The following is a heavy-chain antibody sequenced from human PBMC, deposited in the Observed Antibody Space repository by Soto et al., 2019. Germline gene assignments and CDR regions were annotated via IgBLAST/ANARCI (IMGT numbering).Heavy chain of an antibody. CDR3: ARGPHDFWSGYSLRYYYSMDV. V-gene: IGHV4-34*01. CDR1: AGSFSGYY. Sequence: PSETLSLTCAVYAGSFSGYYWTWIRQPPGKGLEWIGELNESGSTNYNPSLRSRVTISVDTSKNQFSLNLTSVTAADTAVYYCARGPHDFWSGYSLRYYYSMDVWGNGTVVTVSS. CDR2: LNESGST. J-gene: IGHJ6*03. D-gene: IGHD3-3*01.